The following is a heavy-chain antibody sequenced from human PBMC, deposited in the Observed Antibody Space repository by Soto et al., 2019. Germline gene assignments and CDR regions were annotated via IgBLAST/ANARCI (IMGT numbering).Heavy chain of an antibody. CDR2: ISSSGSTI. J-gene: IGHJ6*03. V-gene: IGHV3-11*01. D-gene: IGHD5-12*01. Sequence: GGSLRLSCAASGFTFSDYYMSWIRQAPGKGLEWVSYISSSGSTIYYADSVKGRFTISRDNAKNSLYLQMNSLRAEDTAVYYCAREAIGYSGYENYYYYYMDVWGKGTTVTVSS. CDR3: AREAIGYSGYENYYYYYMDV. CDR1: GFTFSDYY.